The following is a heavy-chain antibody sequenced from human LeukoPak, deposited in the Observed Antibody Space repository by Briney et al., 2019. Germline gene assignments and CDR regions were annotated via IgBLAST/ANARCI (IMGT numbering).Heavy chain of an antibody. CDR2: INSDGRIT. CDR1: GFTFSDYG. V-gene: IGHV3-74*01. CDR3: AKDGRVLSFTAYFDY. J-gene: IGHJ4*02. Sequence: GGSLRLSCAASGFTFSDYGMHWVRQAPGKGLVGVSRINSDGRITSYADSVKGRFTISRDNAKNTLYLQMNSLRAEDTAVYYCAKDGRVLSFTAYFDYWGQGTLVTVSS. D-gene: IGHD3-16*02.